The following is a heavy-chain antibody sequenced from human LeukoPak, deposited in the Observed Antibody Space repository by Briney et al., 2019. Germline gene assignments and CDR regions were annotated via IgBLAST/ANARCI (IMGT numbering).Heavy chain of an antibody. Sequence: ASVKVSCKTSGYTLTNYGLSWVRQAPGQGLDWMGGISSYSGDTNYAQRFQGRVSMTTDTSTSTAYMELRSLRYDDTAVYYCAKRGAVVGASVAPGDYWGQGTLLTVSS. CDR1: GYTLTNYG. D-gene: IGHD1-26*01. CDR3: AKRGAVVGASVAPGDY. CDR2: ISSYSGDT. J-gene: IGHJ4*02. V-gene: IGHV1-18*01.